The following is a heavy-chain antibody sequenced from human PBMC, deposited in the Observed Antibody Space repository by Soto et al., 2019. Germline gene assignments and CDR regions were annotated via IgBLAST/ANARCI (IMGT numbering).Heavy chain of an antibody. D-gene: IGHD6-13*01. J-gene: IGHJ5*02. V-gene: IGHV2-26*04. CDR1: GFSLSNAGLG. CDR2: SFSNDEK. CDR3: ASTYSTSWYWFDP. Sequence: QVTVKESGPVLVKPTETLTLTCTVSGFSLSNAGLGVSWIRQPPGKALQWLAHSFSNDEKSYSTTLKSRLTISKYTSKSQMVLTMTNMEPVDTATYYCASTYSTSWYWFDPWGQGTLATVSS.